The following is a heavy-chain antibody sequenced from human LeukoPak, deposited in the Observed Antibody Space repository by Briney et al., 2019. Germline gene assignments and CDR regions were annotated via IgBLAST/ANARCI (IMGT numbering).Heavy chain of an antibody. CDR2: IWYDGSNK. CDR1: GFTFSSYG. Sequence: GGSLRLSCAASGFTFSSYGMHWVRQAPGKGLEWVTVIWYDGSNKYYADSVKGRFTISRDNSKNTLYLQMNSLRAEDTAVYYCARALDKDGSCPTGYWGQGTLVTVSS. CDR3: ARALDKDGSCPTGY. D-gene: IGHD2-2*01. J-gene: IGHJ4*02. V-gene: IGHV3-33*01.